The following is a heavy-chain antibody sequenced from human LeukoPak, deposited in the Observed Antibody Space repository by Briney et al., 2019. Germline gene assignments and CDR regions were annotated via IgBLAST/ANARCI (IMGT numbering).Heavy chain of an antibody. J-gene: IGHJ4*02. CDR1: GLTFSSYS. D-gene: IGHD6-13*01. Sequence: GGSLRLSCAASGLTFSSYSMNWVRQAPGKGLEWVSSISGSSSYIYYADSVKGRFTISRDNAKNSLYLQMNSLRAEDTAVYYCANSRSSWYEDGYWGQGTLVTVSS. CDR3: ANSRSSWYEDGY. V-gene: IGHV3-21*01. CDR2: ISGSSSYI.